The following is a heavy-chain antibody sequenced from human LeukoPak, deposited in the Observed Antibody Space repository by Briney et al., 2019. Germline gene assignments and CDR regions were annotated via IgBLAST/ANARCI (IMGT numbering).Heavy chain of an antibody. CDR3: ARALRGEGSGAIGHY. CDR1: GFTFSSNS. D-gene: IGHD3-10*01. V-gene: IGHV3-48*01. CDR2: ISSSSSTI. J-gene: IGHJ4*02. Sequence: GGSLRLSCAASGFTFSSNSMNWVRQAPGKGLEWVSYISSSSSTIYYADSVKGRFTISRDNANNSLYLQMNSLRAEDTAVYYCARALRGEGSGAIGHYWGQGTLVSVSS.